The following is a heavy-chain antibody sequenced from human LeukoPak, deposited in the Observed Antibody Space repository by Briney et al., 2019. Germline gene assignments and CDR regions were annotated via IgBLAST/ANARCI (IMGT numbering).Heavy chain of an antibody. CDR3: ARVRMVRGVIDWFDP. CDR1: GYTFTGYY. J-gene: IGHJ5*02. CDR2: INPNSGGT. Sequence: GASVKVSCKASGYTFTGYYMHWVRQAPGQGLEWMGWINPNSGGTNYAQKFQGRVTMTRDTSISTAYMELSSLRSEDTAVYYCARVRMVRGVIDWFDPWGQGTLVTVSS. D-gene: IGHD3-10*01. V-gene: IGHV1-2*02.